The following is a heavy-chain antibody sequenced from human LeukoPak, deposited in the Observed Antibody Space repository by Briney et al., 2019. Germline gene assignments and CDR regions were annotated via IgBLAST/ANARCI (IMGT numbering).Heavy chain of an antibody. V-gene: IGHV3-48*03. J-gene: IGHJ1*01. CDR2: ISGSGTTI. D-gene: IGHD3-22*01. CDR3: ARDYYDSSGYYRLQH. Sequence: TGGSLRLSCAASGFTFNSYEMNWVRQAPGKGLEWLSYISGSGTTIYYADSVKGRFTISRDNAKNSLFLQMNSLRAEDTAVYYCARDYYDSSGYYRLQHWGQGTLVTVSS. CDR1: GFTFNSYE.